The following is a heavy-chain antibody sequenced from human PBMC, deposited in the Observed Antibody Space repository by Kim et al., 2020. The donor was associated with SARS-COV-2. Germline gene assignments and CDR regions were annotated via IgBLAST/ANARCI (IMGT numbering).Heavy chain of an antibody. D-gene: IGHD4-17*01. CDR2: ISYDGSNK. Sequence: GGSLRLSCAASGFTFSSHAMHWVRQAPGKGLEWVAVISYDGSNKYYADSVKGRFTISRDNSKNTLYLQMNSLRAEDTAVYYCARGYGDYSGRGWYFDLWGRGTLVTVSS. CDR3: ARGYGDYSGRGWYFDL. J-gene: IGHJ2*01. V-gene: IGHV3-30*04. CDR1: GFTFSSHA.